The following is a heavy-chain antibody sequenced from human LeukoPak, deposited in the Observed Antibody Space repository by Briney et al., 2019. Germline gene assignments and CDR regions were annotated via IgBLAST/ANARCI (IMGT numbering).Heavy chain of an antibody. CDR3: ARGDVLRYFDWLSKYYFDY. D-gene: IGHD3-9*01. J-gene: IGHJ4*02. Sequence: ASVKVSCKASGYTFTSYYMYWVRQAPGQGLEWMGIINPSGGSTSYAQKFQGRVTMTRDTSTSTVYMELSSLRSEDTAVYYCARGDVLRYFDWLSKYYFDYWGQGTLVTVSS. CDR1: GYTFTSYY. V-gene: IGHV1-46*01. CDR2: INPSGGST.